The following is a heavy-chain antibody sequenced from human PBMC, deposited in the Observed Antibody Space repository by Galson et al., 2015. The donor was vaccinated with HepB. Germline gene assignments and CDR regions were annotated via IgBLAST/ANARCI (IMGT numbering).Heavy chain of an antibody. CDR2: MNPNSGNT. V-gene: IGHV1-8*01. Sequence: SVKVSCKASGYTFTSYDINWVRQATGQGLEWMGWMNPNSGNTGYAQKFQGRVTMTRNTSISTAYMELSSLRSEDTAVYYCARVGAAEGGWFDPWGQGTLVTVSS. CDR1: GYTFTSYD. D-gene: IGHD3-16*01. J-gene: IGHJ5*02. CDR3: ARVGAAEGGWFDP.